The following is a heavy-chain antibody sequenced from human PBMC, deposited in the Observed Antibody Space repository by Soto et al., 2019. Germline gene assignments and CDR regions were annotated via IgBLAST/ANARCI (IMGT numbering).Heavy chain of an antibody. V-gene: IGHV3-73*02. D-gene: IGHD3-3*01. CDR3: ARGVYELWNGHPKGIAY. Sequence: EVQLVESGGGLVQPGGSLKLSCAASGFTFSGSAMDWVRQASGKGLEWVGRIRSKANNYATTYVVSVKGRFTISRDDSRNTAYLQMNSLKTEDTAVYYCARGVYELWNGHPKGIAYCGQGTVVTVSS. J-gene: IGHJ4*02. CDR1: GFTFSGSA. CDR2: IRSKANNYAT.